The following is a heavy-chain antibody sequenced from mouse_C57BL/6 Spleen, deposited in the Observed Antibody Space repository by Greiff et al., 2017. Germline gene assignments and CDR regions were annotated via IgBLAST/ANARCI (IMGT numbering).Heavy chain of an antibody. V-gene: IGHV5-9*01. CDR2: ISGGGGNT. Sequence: EVKVEESGGGLVKPGGSLKLSCAASGFTFSSYTMSWVRQTPEKRLEWVATISGGGGNTYYPDSVKGRFTISRDNAKNTLYLQMSSLRSEDTALYYCARHDGYWYFDVWGTGTTVTVSS. CDR3: ARHDGYWYFDV. CDR1: GFTFSSYT. J-gene: IGHJ1*03. D-gene: IGHD2-3*01.